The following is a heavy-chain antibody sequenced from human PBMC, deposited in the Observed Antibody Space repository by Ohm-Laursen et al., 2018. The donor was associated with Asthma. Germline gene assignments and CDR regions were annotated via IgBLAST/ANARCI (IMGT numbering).Heavy chain of an antibody. J-gene: IGHJ4*02. D-gene: IGHD4-11*01. Sequence: TLPLTCTVSGASIISSRYFWGWFRQSPGKGLEWIGTIHYSRSTNYNPSLRGRVIMFVDTSRNQFSLQWHSVTAPDTAVYYCASLPTDYSIDFWGQGTLVTVSS. V-gene: IGHV4-39*01. CDR2: IHYSRST. CDR1: GASIISSRYF. CDR3: ASLPTDYSIDF.